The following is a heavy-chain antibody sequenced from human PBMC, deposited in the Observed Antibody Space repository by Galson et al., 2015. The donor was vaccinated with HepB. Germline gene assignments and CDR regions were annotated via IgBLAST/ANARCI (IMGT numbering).Heavy chain of an antibody. V-gene: IGHV6-1*01. J-gene: IGHJ3*02. CDR1: GDSVSSSGVG. CDR3: ARGFRNAFDI. CDR2: TYYRSTWHY. Sequence: CAISGDSVSSSGVGWDWIRQSPSRGLEGLGATYYRSTWHYDYAVSVKSRISLIPDTANNQFSLQLHPVTPEDTAVYYCARGFRNAFDIWGQGTVVTVSS.